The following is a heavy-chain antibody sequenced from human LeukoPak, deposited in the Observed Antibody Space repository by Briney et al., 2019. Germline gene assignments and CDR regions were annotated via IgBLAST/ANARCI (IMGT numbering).Heavy chain of an antibody. CDR1: GGSISNYY. J-gene: IGHJ4*02. V-gene: IGHV4-59*01. CDR2: IYHSGST. D-gene: IGHD2-15*01. CDR3: ARVSKLLPDY. Sequence: SETLSLTCTVSGGSISNYYWSWIPQPPGKGLEWIGYIYHSGSTNYNPSLKSRVTISVDTSKNQFSLKLSSVTAADTAVYYCARVSKLLPDYWGQGTLVTVSS.